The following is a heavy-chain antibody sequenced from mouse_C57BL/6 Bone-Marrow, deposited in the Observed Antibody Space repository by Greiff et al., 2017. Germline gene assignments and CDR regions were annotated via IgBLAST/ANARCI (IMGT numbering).Heavy chain of an antibody. J-gene: IGHJ1*03. D-gene: IGHD2-4*01. CDR3: ARFMITPWYFDV. CDR1: GYTFTSYW. CDR2: IHPNSGST. Sequence: QVQLQQPGAELVKPGASVKLSCKASGYTFTSYWMHWVKQRPGQGLEWIGMIHPNSGSTNYNEKFKSKATLTVDKSSSTAYMQLSSLTSEDSAVYYCARFMITPWYFDVWGTGTTVTVSS. V-gene: IGHV1-64*01.